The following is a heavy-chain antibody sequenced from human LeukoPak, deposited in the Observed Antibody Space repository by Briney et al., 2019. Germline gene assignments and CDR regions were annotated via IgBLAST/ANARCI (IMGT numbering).Heavy chain of an antibody. D-gene: IGHD5-12*01. CDR1: GGSISSSSYY. CDR3: ARHASGYYFDY. CDR2: IYYSGST. Sequence: SETLSLTCTVSGGSISSSSYYWGWLRQPPGKGLEWIGSIYYSGSTYYNPSLKSRVTISVDTSKNQFSLKLSSVTAADTAVYYCARHASGYYFDYWGQGTLVTVSS. J-gene: IGHJ4*02. V-gene: IGHV4-39*01.